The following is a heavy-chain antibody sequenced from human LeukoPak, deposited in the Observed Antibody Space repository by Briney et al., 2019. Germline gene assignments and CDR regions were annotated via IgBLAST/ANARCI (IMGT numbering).Heavy chain of an antibody. D-gene: IGHD2-15*01. CDR3: ARDGSSGSIDY. CDR1: GLTFSNYD. V-gene: IGHV3-13*01. J-gene: IGHJ4*02. Sequence: QPGGSLRLSCAASGLTFSNYDMHWVRQATGKGLEWVSAIGTAGDTYYPGSVKGRFTISRENAKNSLYLQMNSLRAGDTAVYYCARDGSSGSIDYWGQGTLVTVSS. CDR2: IGTAGDT.